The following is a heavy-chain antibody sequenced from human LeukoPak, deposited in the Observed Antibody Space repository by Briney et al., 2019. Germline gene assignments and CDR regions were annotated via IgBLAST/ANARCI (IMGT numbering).Heavy chain of an antibody. CDR3: ARFAEVYYYVDV. CDR2: IYSGGST. Sequence: PGGSLRLSCAASGFTVSSNYMSWVRQAPGKGLEWVSIIYSGGSTFYADSVKGRFTISRDDAKKSLYLQMNSLRAEDTAVYFCARFAEVYYYVDVWGTGTTVIVSS. J-gene: IGHJ6*03. V-gene: IGHV3-53*01. CDR1: GFTVSSNY. D-gene: IGHD2-21*01.